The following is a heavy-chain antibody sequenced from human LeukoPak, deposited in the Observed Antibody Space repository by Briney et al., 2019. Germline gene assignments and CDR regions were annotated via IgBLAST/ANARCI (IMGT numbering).Heavy chain of an antibody. CDR3: ARHIASIFGVLRP. CDR1: GGSVSSGSYY. CDR2: IYYSGST. D-gene: IGHD3-3*01. J-gene: IGHJ5*02. Sequence: SETLSLTCTVSGGSVSSGSYYWSWIRQPPGKGLEWIGYIYYSGSTNYNPSLKSRVTISVDTSKNQFSLKLSSVTAADTAVYYCARHIASIFGVLRPRGQGTLVTVSS. V-gene: IGHV4-61*01.